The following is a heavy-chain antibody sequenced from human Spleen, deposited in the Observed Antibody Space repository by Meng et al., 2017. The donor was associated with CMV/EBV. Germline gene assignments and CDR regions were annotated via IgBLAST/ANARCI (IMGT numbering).Heavy chain of an antibody. D-gene: IGHD5-18*01. CDR2: IQYDGSNK. Sequence: GGSLRLSCAASGFTFSSYGMHWVRQAPGKGLEWVAFIQYDGSNKYYADSVKGRFTISRDNSKNTLYLHMNFLRAEDTAVYYCATDRYSYGPFDYWGQGTLVTVSS. CDR1: GFTFSSYG. J-gene: IGHJ4*02. CDR3: ATDRYSYGPFDY. V-gene: IGHV3-30*02.